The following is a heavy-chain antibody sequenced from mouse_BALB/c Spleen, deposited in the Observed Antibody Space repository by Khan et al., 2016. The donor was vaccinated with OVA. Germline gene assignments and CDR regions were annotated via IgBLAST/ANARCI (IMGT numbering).Heavy chain of an antibody. Sequence: QVQLKESGPGLVAPSQSLSITCTVSGFSLTNYGINRVRQPPGKGLEWLGVLWGDGSTHYHSALISRLSISKENSTSPGFLKLNSLQTDDTATYYCAKWGTGYYAMDYWGQGTSVTVSS. D-gene: IGHD4-1*01. V-gene: IGHV2-3*01. J-gene: IGHJ4*01. CDR1: GFSLTNYG. CDR3: AKWGTGYYAMDY. CDR2: LWGDGST.